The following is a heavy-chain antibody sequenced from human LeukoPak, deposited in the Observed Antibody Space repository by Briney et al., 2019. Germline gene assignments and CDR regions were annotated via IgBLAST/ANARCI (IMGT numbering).Heavy chain of an antibody. J-gene: IGHJ3*02. CDR1: GYTFTGYY. CDR2: INPNSGGT. V-gene: IGHV1-2*02. CDR3: ARDRIGARMIVVVHDAFDI. Sequence: ASVKVSCKASGYTFTGYYMHWVRQAPGQGLEWMGWINPNSGGTNYAQKFQGRVTMTRDTSISTAYMELSRLRSDDTAVYYCARDRIGARMIVVVHDAFDIWGQGTMVTVSS. D-gene: IGHD3-22*01.